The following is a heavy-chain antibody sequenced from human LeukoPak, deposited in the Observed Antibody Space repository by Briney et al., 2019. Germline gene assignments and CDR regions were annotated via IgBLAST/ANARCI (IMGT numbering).Heavy chain of an antibody. V-gene: IGHV3-21*06. J-gene: IGHJ4*02. D-gene: IGHD3-10*01. CDR1: GFTFSNAW. CDR2: VCRSSSYI. CDR3: ARDDGYYYGSGSYRGVDY. Sequence: GGSLRLSCAASGFTFSNAWMNWVRQAPGKGLEWVSSVCRSSSYIYYRDSVKGRFTISRDNAKNLLYLQMNSLRAEDTAVYYCARDDGYYYGSGSYRGVDYWGQGTLVTVSS.